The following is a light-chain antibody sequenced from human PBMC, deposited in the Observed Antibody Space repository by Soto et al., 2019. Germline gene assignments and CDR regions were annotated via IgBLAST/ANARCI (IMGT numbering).Light chain of an antibody. Sequence: EVVLAQSPGTLSLSPGERVTLSCRASQSVSSTYLAWYQQKPGQAPRLVIYGVSNRATGIPDRFSGSGSGTDFTLTISRLEPEDFAVYYCQQYGSSPRITFGQGTRLEIK. CDR3: QQYGSSPRIT. J-gene: IGKJ5*01. V-gene: IGKV3-20*01. CDR2: GVS. CDR1: QSVSSTY.